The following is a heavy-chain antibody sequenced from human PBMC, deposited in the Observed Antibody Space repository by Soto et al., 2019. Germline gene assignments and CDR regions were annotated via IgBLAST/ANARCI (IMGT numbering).Heavy chain of an antibody. CDR1: GGSISSYY. V-gene: IGHV4-59*01. Sequence: SETLSLTCTVPGGSISSYYWSWIRQPPGKGLEWIGYIYYSGSTNYNPSLKSRVTISVDTSKNQFSLKLSSVTAADTAVYYCARSSSPLVVGYYYYGMDVWGQGTTVTVSS. D-gene: IGHD3-22*01. CDR2: IYYSGST. CDR3: ARSSSPLVVGYYYYGMDV. J-gene: IGHJ6*02.